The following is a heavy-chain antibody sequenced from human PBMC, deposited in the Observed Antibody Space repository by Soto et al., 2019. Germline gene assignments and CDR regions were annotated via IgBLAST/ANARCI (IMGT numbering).Heavy chain of an antibody. CDR2: ISGSGRNT. Sequence: EVQVLESGGGLAQPGGSLRLSCATSGFTFSSNGMSWVRQAPGKGLDWVSGISGSGRNTYYADSVKGRFTISRDNSKNSLFLQMNSLREEDTAVYYCARESPSSQWLPTRYFDYWGQGTLVTVSS. V-gene: IGHV3-23*01. CDR3: ARESPSSQWLPTRYFDY. CDR1: GFTFSSNG. J-gene: IGHJ4*02. D-gene: IGHD6-19*01.